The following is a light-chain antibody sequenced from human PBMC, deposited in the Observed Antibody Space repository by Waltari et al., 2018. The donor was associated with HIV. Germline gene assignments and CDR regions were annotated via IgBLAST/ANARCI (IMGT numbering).Light chain of an antibody. J-gene: IGLJ2*01. Sequence: QSVLTQPPSVSAAPGQKVTFSCSGSTSNIGQNFVSWYQQLPEAAPKLILYDNNKRPSGVPDRFSGSKSATSATLAITGLQTGDEADYYCGTWDSSVSAGVFGGGTKLTVL. V-gene: IGLV1-51*01. CDR1: TSNIGQNF. CDR3: GTWDSSVSAGV. CDR2: DNN.